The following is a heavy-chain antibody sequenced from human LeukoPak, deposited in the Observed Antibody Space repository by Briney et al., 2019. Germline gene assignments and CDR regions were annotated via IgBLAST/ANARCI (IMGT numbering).Heavy chain of an antibody. CDR3: AKGHYYGSGSLDY. CDR1: GFTFSSYG. CDR2: IGGRDGST. Sequence: GGSLRLSCAASGFTFSSYGMSWVRQAPGKGLEWVSAIGGRDGSTYYADSVKGRFTISRDNSKNTLYVQMDSLRAEDTAVYYCAKGHYYGSGSLDYWGQGTLVTVSS. D-gene: IGHD3-10*01. J-gene: IGHJ4*02. V-gene: IGHV3-23*01.